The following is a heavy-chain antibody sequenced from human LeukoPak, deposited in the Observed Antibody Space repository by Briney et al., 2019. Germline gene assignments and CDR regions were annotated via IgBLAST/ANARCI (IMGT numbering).Heavy chain of an antibody. CDR1: GFTFSGYA. CDR2: ISWNSGKI. V-gene: IGHV3-9*01. J-gene: IGHJ4*02. Sequence: GGSLRLSCAASGFTFSGYAMNWVRQAPGKGLEWVSGISWNSGKIGYADSVKGRFTISRDNAKNSLYLQMNSLRPEDTALYYCAKGRDSYARTTTFDFWGQGTLVTVSS. CDR3: AKGRDSYARTTTFDF. D-gene: IGHD5-18*01.